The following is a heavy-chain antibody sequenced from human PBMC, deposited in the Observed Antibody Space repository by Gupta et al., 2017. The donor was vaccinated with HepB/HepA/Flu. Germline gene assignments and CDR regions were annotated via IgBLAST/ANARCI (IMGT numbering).Heavy chain of an antibody. Sequence: EVQLLESGGGLVQPGGSLRLSCAASGFTFSSTAMSLVRQAPGKGLEWVSTISGSGGGTTFYADAVKGRFTISRDNSKNTLYLRMNSLRAEDTAVYYCAKDSYSSGFFFDYWGQGTLVTVSS. V-gene: IGHV3-23*01. CDR2: ISGSGGGTT. CDR1: GFTFSSTA. D-gene: IGHD6-19*01. CDR3: AKDSYSSGFFFDY. J-gene: IGHJ4*02.